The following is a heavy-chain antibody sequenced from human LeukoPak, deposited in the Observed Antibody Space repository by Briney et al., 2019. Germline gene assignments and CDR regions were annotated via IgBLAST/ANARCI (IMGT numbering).Heavy chain of an antibody. CDR2: ISGSGGST. CDR1: GFTFSSYA. V-gene: IGHV3-23*01. CDR3: AKPGTGVTTVVTWGYFQH. J-gene: IGHJ1*01. Sequence: GGSLRLSCAASGFTFSSYAMSWVRQAPGKGLERVSAISGSGGSTYYADSVKGRFTISRDNSKNTLYLQMNSLRAEDTAVYYCAKPGTGVTTVVTWGYFQHWGQGTLVTVPS. D-gene: IGHD4-23*01.